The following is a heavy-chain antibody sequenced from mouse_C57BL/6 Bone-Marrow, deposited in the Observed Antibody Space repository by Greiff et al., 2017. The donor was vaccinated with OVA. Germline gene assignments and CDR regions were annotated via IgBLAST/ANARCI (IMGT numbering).Heavy chain of an antibody. J-gene: IGHJ3*01. CDR2: ISSGGSYT. Sequence: EVQLKDSGGDLVKPGGSLKLSCAASGFTFSSYGMSWVRQTPDKRLEWVATISSGGSYTYYPDSVKGRFTISRDNAKNTLYLQMSSLKSEDTAMYYCARPFYDYDWFAYWGQGTLVTVSA. D-gene: IGHD2-4*01. V-gene: IGHV5-6*01. CDR1: GFTFSSYG. CDR3: ARPFYDYDWFAY.